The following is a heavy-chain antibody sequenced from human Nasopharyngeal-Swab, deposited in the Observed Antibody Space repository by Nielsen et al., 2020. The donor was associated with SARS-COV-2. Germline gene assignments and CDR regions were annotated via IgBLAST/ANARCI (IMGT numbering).Heavy chain of an antibody. CDR1: GFNVSNNY. CDR3: ASAVTGPLY. CDR2: IYSSGSI. J-gene: IGHJ1*01. D-gene: IGHD4-11*01. V-gene: IGHV3-53*01. Sequence: GESLKISCAASGFNVSNNYMTWVRQAPGKGLEWVSIIYSSGSIYHADSVKGRFIISRDTSKTTLSLRMNSLRVEDTAVYYCASAVTGPLYWGQGTLVTVSS.